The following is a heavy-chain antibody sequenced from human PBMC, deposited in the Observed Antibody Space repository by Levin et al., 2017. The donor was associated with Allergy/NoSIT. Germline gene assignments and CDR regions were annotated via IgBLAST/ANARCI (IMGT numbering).Heavy chain of an antibody. CDR2: IYTSGST. CDR3: ARDPNGYGSGSSYNWFDP. CDR1: GGSISSYY. J-gene: IGHJ5*02. V-gene: IGHV4-4*07. Sequence: SETLSLTCTVSGGSISSYYWSWIRQPAGKGLEWIGRIYTSGSTNYNPSLKSRVTMSVDTSKNQFSLKLSSVTAADTAVYYCARDPNGYGSGSSYNWFDPWGQGTLVTVSS. D-gene: IGHD3-10*01.